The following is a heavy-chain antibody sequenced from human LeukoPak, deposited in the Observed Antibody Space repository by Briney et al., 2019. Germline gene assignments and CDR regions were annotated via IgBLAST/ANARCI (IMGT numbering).Heavy chain of an antibody. V-gene: IGHV1-2*02. CDR3: AKDAQGLNYYDSSGYPDYHFDY. CDR1: GYTFIGHY. CDR2: INPNSGGT. J-gene: IGHJ4*02. Sequence: ASVKVSCTASGYTFIGHYIHWVRQAPGQGLEWMGWINPNSGGTNYAQKFQGRVTMTRDTSISTAYMELSSLRAEDTAVYYCAKDAQGLNYYDSSGYPDYHFDYWGQGTLVTVSS. D-gene: IGHD3-22*01.